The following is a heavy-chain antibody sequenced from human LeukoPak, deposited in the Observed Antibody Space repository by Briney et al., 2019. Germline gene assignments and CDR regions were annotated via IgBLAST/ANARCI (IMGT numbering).Heavy chain of an antibody. J-gene: IGHJ4*02. Sequence: SETLSLTCTVSGYSINNGYFWGWIRQPPGKGLEWIGNIYHSGSTDYNPSLKSRVTISKDTSKNEFSLKLSSVTAADTAVYYCARDSPPAYCSGGSCYFDYWGQGTLVTVSS. CDR2: IYHSGST. V-gene: IGHV4-38-2*02. CDR3: ARDSPPAYCSGGSCYFDY. CDR1: GYSINNGYF. D-gene: IGHD2-15*01.